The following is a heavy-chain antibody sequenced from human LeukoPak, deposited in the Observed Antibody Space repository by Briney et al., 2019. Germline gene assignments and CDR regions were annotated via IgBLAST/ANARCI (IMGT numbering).Heavy chain of an antibody. CDR3: AKKHENYYYGMDV. Sequence: PGRSLRLSCAASGFTFSSYGMPWVRQAPGKGLEWVAVISYDGSNKYYADSVKGRFTISRDNSKNTLYLQMNSLRAEDTAVYYCAKKHENYYYGMDVWGQGTTVTVSS. J-gene: IGHJ6*02. V-gene: IGHV3-30*18. D-gene: IGHD2-21*01. CDR1: GFTFSSYG. CDR2: ISYDGSNK.